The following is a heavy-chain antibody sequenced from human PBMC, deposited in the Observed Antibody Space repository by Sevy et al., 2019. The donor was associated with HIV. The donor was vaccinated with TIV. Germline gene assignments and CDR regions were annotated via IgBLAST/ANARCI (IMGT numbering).Heavy chain of an antibody. J-gene: IGHJ6*02. CDR1: GFTFITHA. Sequence: GGSLRLSCTASGFTFITHAAHWVRQAPGKGLEWVAVISYDGHMKYYADSVKGRFTISRDNSKSALYMDMNSLRPDDTARYYCARGGSGSFDPFYYYYDMDVWGQGTTVTVSS. CDR3: ARGGSGSFDPFYYYYDMDV. D-gene: IGHD3-10*01. CDR2: ISYDGHMK. V-gene: IGHV3-30-3*01.